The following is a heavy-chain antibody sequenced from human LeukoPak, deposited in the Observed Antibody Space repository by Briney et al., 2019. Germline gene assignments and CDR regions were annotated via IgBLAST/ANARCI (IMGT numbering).Heavy chain of an antibody. CDR1: GFTFSSYG. V-gene: IGHV3-33*01. Sequence: GGSLRLSCAASGFTFSSYGMHWVRQAPGKGLEWVAVIWYVGSNKYYADSVKGRFTISRDNSKNTLYLQMNSLRAEDTAVYYCARDPGYCSGGSCYYFDYWGQGTLVTVSS. CDR2: IWYVGSNK. J-gene: IGHJ4*02. D-gene: IGHD2-15*01. CDR3: ARDPGYCSGGSCYYFDY.